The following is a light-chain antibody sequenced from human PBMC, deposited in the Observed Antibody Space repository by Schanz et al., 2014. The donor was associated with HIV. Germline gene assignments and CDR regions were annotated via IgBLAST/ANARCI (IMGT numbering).Light chain of an antibody. J-gene: IGLJ3*02. V-gene: IGLV1-44*01. CDR2: NSY. CDR1: RSNIGSNA. Sequence: QSVLTQPPSASGTPGQRVAISCSVSRSNIGSNAVNWFQHLPGTAPKLLIYNSYHRPSGVPDRFSGSGSGTSASLAISGLQSDDEGDYYCAGWDDSLNGWVFGGGTKLTVL. CDR3: AGWDDSLNGWV.